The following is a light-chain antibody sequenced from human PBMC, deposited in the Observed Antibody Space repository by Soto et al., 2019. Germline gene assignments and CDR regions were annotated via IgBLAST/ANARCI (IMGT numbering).Light chain of an antibody. CDR3: SSYTTSSTLEV. V-gene: IGLV2-14*01. Sequence: QSALTQPASVSGSPGQSITISCTGTSSDVGGYKFVSWYQQHPGEAPKLIIFEVSNRPSGVSNRFSGSKSGNMASLTISGLQAGDEADYYCSSYTTSSTLEVFGTGTKVTVL. J-gene: IGLJ1*01. CDR1: SSDVGGYKF. CDR2: EVS.